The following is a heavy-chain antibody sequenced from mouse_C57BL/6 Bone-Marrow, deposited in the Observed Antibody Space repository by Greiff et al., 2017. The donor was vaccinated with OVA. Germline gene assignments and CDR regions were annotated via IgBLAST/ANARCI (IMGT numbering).Heavy chain of an antibody. J-gene: IGHJ2*01. CDR2: IDPENGDT. D-gene: IGHD1-1*01. V-gene: IGHV14-4*01. Sequence: VQLKQSGAELVRPGASVKLSCTASGFNIKDDYMHWVKQRPEQGLEWIGWIDPENGDTEYASKFQGKATITADTSSNTAYLQLSSLTSEDTAVYYCTTLITTVVRVDYWGQGTTLTVSS. CDR3: TTLITTVVRVDY. CDR1: GFNIKDDY.